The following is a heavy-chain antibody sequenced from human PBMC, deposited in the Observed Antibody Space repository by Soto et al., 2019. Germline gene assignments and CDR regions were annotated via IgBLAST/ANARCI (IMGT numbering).Heavy chain of an antibody. Sequence: LSLTCTVSGGSISSGDYYWSWIRQPPGKGLEWIGYIYYSGSTYYNPSLKSRVTISVDTSKNQFSLKLSSVTAADTAVYHCARERIYGGNLADYWGQGTLVTVSS. CDR1: GGSISSGDYY. CDR2: IYYSGST. D-gene: IGHD2-21*02. J-gene: IGHJ4*02. CDR3: ARERIYGGNLADY. V-gene: IGHV4-30-4*01.